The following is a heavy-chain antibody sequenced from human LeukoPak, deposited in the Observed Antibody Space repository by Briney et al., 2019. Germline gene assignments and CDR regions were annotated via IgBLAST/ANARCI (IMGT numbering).Heavy chain of an antibody. CDR2: IYYSGST. D-gene: IGHD6-19*01. CDR3: ASVAATYRYYGLDV. Sequence: SETLSLTCTVSGGSXSSGSYYWSWIRQPPGKGLEWIGYIYYSGSTNYNPSLKSRVTISVDTSKHQFSLKLTSVTAADTAVYYCASVAATYRYYGLDVWGQGTTVTVSS. J-gene: IGHJ6*02. CDR1: GGSXSSGSYY. V-gene: IGHV4-61*01.